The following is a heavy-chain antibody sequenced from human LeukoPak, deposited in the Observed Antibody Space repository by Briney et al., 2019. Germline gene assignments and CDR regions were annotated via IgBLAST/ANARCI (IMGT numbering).Heavy chain of an antibody. J-gene: IGHJ4*02. Sequence: GGSLRLSCAASGFTLSTYYMTWVRQAPGKGLECVSVIYSGGSTYYPDSVKGRFTVSRDNSKNTLYLQMTSLRAEDTAMYYCARGLGYCTSTTCLLPFDYWGQGNLVIVSS. CDR3: ARGLGYCTSTTCLLPFDY. CDR1: GFTLSTYY. CDR2: IYSGGST. V-gene: IGHV3-53*01. D-gene: IGHD2-2*01.